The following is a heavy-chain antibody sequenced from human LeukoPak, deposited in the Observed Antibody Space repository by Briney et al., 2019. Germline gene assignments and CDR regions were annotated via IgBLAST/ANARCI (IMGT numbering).Heavy chain of an antibody. CDR1: CGSLKSYL. Sequence: SETLSLTCTVSCGSLKSYLWICMGQSPGETLEWVGSLFYSGSTNYSPPLKSRVTISVDTSKSRFSLNLNSVTAADTAVYYCARRSFGYTETHRGPNFFDFWGQGTLVTVSS. J-gene: IGHJ4*02. D-gene: IGHD5-24*01. CDR2: LFYSGST. CDR3: ARRSFGYTETHRGPNFFDF. V-gene: IGHV4-59*01.